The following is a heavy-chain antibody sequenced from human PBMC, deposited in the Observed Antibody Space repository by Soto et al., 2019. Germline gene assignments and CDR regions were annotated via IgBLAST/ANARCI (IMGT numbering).Heavy chain of an antibody. CDR1: GFTFSSYA. D-gene: IGHD3-16*02. J-gene: IGHJ4*02. CDR3: ARLMITFGGVIDPPHPTIDY. CDR2: ISGSGGST. V-gene: IGHV3-23*01. Sequence: PGGSLRLSCAASGFTFSSYAMSWVRQAPGKGLEWVSAISGSGGSTYYADSVKGRFTISRDNSKNTLYLQMNSLRAEDTAVYYCARLMITFGGVIDPPHPTIDYWGQGTLVTVSS.